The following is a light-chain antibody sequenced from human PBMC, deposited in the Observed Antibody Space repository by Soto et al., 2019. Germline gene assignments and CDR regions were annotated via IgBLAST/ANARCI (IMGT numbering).Light chain of an antibody. Sequence: QSVVTQPPSASGTPGQRVTISCSGSSSNIGTNYVSWYQHLPGTAPKLLIYKNNQRPSGVPDRFSGSKSGTSASPALGGLRSEDEADYYCAAWDDSLSGRVFGTGTKLPVL. CDR3: AAWDDSLSGRV. CDR2: KNN. J-gene: IGLJ1*01. V-gene: IGLV1-47*01. CDR1: SSNIGTNY.